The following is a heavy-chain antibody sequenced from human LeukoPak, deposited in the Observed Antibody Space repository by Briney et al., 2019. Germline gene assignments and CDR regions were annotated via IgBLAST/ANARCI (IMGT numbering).Heavy chain of an antibody. CDR3: ARDRITGTTWVFDY. J-gene: IGHJ4*02. D-gene: IGHD1-7*01. CDR1: GGTFSSYA. V-gene: IGHV1-69*04. CDR2: IIPILGIA. Sequence: ASVKVSCKASGGTFSSYAISWVRQAPGQGLEWMGRIIPILGIANYAQKFQGRVTITADKSTGTAYMELSSLRSEDTAVYYCARDRITGTTWVFDYWGQGTLVTVSS.